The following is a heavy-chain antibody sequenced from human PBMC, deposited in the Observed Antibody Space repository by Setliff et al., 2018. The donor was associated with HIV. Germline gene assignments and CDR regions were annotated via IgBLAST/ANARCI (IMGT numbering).Heavy chain of an antibody. Sequence: ASVMVSCKASGGTFNNYAISWVRQAPGQGLEWMGGIIPILGTTNYAQKIQGRVKFSADESTGTAYMDLTRLRVDDTAIYYCARGTWMQARWWFDSWGQGTQVTVSS. CDR1: GGTFNNYA. CDR3: ARGTWMQARWWFDS. CDR2: IIPILGTT. V-gene: IGHV1-69*13. D-gene: IGHD5-18*01. J-gene: IGHJ5*01.